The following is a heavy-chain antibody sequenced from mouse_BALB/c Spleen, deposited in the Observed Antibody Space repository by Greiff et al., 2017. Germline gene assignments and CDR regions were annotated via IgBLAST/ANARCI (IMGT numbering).Heavy chain of an antibody. J-gene: IGHJ2*01. CDR2: ISSGGST. Sequence: EVKLMESGGGLVKPGGSLKLSCAASGFTFSSYAMSWVRQTPEKRLEWVASISSGGSTYYPDSVKGRFTISRDNARNILYLQMSSLRSEDTAMYYCARGVYYGYLYYFDYWGQGTTLTVSS. V-gene: IGHV5-6-5*01. CDR3: ARGVYYGYLYYFDY. CDR1: GFTFSSYA. D-gene: IGHD1-2*01.